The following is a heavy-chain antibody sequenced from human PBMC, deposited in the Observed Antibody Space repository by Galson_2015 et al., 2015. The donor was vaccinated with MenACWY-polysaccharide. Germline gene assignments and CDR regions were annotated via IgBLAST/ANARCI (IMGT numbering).Heavy chain of an antibody. CDR3: AKGRVSDWYDS. V-gene: IGHV3-23*01. Sequence: SLRLSCAASGFTFRSCAMSWVRQAPGKGLEWVSVISDSGVTTYYADSVKGRFTVSRDNSKNTLYLQMNSLRGEDTAVYYCAKGRVSDWYDSWGQGTLVTVSS. CDR1: GFTFRSCA. J-gene: IGHJ5*01. CDR2: ISDSGVTT. D-gene: IGHD2-21*01.